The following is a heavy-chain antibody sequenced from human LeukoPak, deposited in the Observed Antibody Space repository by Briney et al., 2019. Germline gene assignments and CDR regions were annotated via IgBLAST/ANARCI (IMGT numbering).Heavy chain of an antibody. Sequence: PGGSLRLSCVASGFTFSSYNMNWVRQAPGKGLEWVSSISSSGSYIYYADSVKGRFTISRDNSKNTLYLQKNSLRAKETAMYYCAKDSRSYGFWSGYVLDYWGEGTPVTVSS. J-gene: IGHJ4*02. D-gene: IGHD3-3*01. CDR3: AKDSRSYGFWSGYVLDY. CDR2: ISSSGSYI. V-gene: IGHV3-21*01. CDR1: GFTFSSYN.